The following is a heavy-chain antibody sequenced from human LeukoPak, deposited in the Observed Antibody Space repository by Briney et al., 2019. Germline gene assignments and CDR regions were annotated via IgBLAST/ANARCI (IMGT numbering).Heavy chain of an antibody. CDR3: ARASRWGDLSLGY. J-gene: IGHJ4*02. D-gene: IGHD3-16*02. V-gene: IGHV4-31*03. Sequence: SETLSLTCTVSGGSISSGGLYWSWIRQHPGKGLEWLGYIRDSGTTYYNPSLKSRVAISLGTSKNQFSLNLSSVTAADTAVYYCARASRWGDLSLGYWGQGTLVTVSS. CDR2: IRDSGTT. CDR1: GGSISSGGLY.